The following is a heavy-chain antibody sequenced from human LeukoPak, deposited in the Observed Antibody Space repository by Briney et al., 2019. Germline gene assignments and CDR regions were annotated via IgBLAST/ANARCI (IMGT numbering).Heavy chain of an antibody. CDR3: ARETYYYDSSGYYYTYYFDY. CDR1: GPSIRSYY. CDR2: SYYSGST. V-gene: IGHV4-59*12. Sequence: SETLSLTCTVSGPSIRSYYWSWIRQPPGKGLEWIGYSYYSGSTNYNPSLRSRVTISVDTSKNQFSLKLSSVTAADTAVYYCARETYYYDSSGYYYTYYFDYWGQGTLVTVSS. D-gene: IGHD3-22*01. J-gene: IGHJ4*02.